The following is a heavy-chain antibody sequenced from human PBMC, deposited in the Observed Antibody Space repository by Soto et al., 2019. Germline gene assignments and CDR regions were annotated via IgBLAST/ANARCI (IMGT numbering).Heavy chain of an antibody. CDR2: ISYDGSNK. V-gene: IGHV3-30-3*01. D-gene: IGHD3-22*01. CDR3: ATHQNPTDYYDSSGLDY. J-gene: IGHJ4*02. Sequence: GGSLILSCTASGFTFSSYAMHWVRQAPGKGLEWVAVISYDGSNKYYADSVKGRFTISRDNSKNTLYLQMNSLRAEDTAVYYCATHQNPTDYYDSSGLDYWGQGTLVTVSS. CDR1: GFTFSSYA.